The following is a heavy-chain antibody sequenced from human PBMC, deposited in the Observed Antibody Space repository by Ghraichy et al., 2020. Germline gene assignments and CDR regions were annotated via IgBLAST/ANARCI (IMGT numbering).Heavy chain of an antibody. D-gene: IGHD3-22*01. CDR1: GFTFSSYG. Sequence: GGSLRLSCAASGFTFSSYGMSWVRQAPGKGLEWVAIIKQDGSEKYYVDSVKGRFTISRDNAKNSLYLQMNSLRAEDTAVYYCATYYYESSGDPYNAFAIWGQGTMVTVSS. J-gene: IGHJ3*02. CDR2: IKQDGSEK. V-gene: IGHV3-7*03. CDR3: ATYYYESSGDPYNAFAI.